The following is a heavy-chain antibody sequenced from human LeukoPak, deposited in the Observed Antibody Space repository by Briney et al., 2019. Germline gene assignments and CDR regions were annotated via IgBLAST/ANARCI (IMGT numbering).Heavy chain of an antibody. J-gene: IGHJ4*02. CDR3: ARVTQQLWSSNIDY. CDR1: GGSFSGYY. V-gene: IGHV4-34*01. CDR2: INHSGST. Sequence: SETLSLTCAVYGGSFSGYYWSWIRQPPGKGLEWIGEINHSGSTNYNPSLKSRVTISVDTSKNQFSLKLSSVTAADTAVYYCARVTQQLWSSNIDYWGQGTLVTVSS. D-gene: IGHD5-18*01.